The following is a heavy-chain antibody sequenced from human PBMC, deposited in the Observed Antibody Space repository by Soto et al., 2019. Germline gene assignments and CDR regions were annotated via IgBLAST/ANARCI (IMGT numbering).Heavy chain of an antibody. Sequence: PGGSLRLSCAASGFTVSNNYMTWVLQAPGKGLEWVSSIHPGGDTFYADSLLGRLSFSRANSKNTVYLQMISLRGEDTAVYYCGRAADERKNLFDPWRQGTMVTVSS. CDR3: GRAADERKNLFDP. CDR2: IHPGGDT. CDR1: GFTVSNNY. D-gene: IGHD6-13*01. J-gene: IGHJ5*02. V-gene: IGHV3-53*01.